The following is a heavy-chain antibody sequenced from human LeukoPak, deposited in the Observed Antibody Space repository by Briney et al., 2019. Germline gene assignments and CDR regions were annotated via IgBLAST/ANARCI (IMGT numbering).Heavy chain of an antibody. CDR2: ISSSGSTI. J-gene: IGHJ4*02. CDR3: ARDGGHMWGIVAIDY. CDR1: GFTFSDYY. D-gene: IGHD5-12*01. V-gene: IGHV3-11*04. Sequence: PGGSLRLSCAASGFTFSDYYMSWIRQAPGKGLEWVSYISSSGSTIYYADSVKGRFTMSRDNAKNSLYLQMNGLRAEDTAVYYCARDGGHMWGIVAIDYWGQGTLVTVSS.